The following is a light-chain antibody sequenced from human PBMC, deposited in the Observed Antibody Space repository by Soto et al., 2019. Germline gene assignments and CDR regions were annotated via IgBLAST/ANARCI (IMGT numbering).Light chain of an antibody. CDR1: QSVGINY. J-gene: IGKJ3*01. CDR2: GAS. Sequence: EIVLTQSPGTLSLSPGERATLSCRASQSVGINYLAWYQQKPGQAPRLLIYGASNRATSIPDRFSGSGSGTAFTLTISRLEPEDCAVDYCHHYGSSLVFPFAPGTKVYIK. CDR3: HHYGSSLVFP. V-gene: IGKV3-20*01.